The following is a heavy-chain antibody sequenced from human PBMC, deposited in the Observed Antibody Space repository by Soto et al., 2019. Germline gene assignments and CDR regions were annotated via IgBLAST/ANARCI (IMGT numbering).Heavy chain of an antibody. CDR3: AKGDPYYYDSSGYLWAFDI. CDR2: ISGSGGST. CDR1: GFTFSSYA. Sequence: EVQLLESGGGLVQPGGSLRLSCAASGFTFSSYAMSWVRQAPGKGLEWVSAISGSGGSTYYADSVKGLFTISRDNSKNTLYLKMNSLRAEDTAVYYCAKGDPYYYDSSGYLWAFDIWGQGTMVTVSS. J-gene: IGHJ3*02. D-gene: IGHD3-22*01. V-gene: IGHV3-23*01.